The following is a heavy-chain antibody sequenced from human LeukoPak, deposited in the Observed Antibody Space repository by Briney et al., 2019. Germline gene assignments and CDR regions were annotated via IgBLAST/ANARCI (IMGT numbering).Heavy chain of an antibody. Sequence: SETLSLTCTVSGGSISSYYWSWIRQPPGKGLEWIGHIYYSGSTNYNPSLKSRVTISVDTSKNQFSLKLSSVTAADTAVYYCARCYDSSGYYCRYFDYWGQGTLVTVSS. CDR2: IYYSGST. CDR3: ARCYDSSGYYCRYFDY. J-gene: IGHJ4*02. CDR1: GGSISSYY. D-gene: IGHD3-22*01. V-gene: IGHV4-59*01.